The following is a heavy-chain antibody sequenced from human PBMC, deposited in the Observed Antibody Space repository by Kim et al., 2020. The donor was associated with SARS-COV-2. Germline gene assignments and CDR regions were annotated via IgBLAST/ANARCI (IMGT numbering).Heavy chain of an antibody. CDR2: IYYSGST. CDR1: GGSISSSSYY. D-gene: IGHD1-7*01. CDR3: ARHGLATWNYGNDAFDI. Sequence: SETLSLTCTVSGGSISSSSYYWGWIRQPPGKGLEWIGSIYYSGSTYYNPSLKSRVTISVDTSKNQFSLKLSSVTAADTAVYYCARHGLATWNYGNDAFDIWGQGTMVTVSS. J-gene: IGHJ3*02. V-gene: IGHV4-39*01.